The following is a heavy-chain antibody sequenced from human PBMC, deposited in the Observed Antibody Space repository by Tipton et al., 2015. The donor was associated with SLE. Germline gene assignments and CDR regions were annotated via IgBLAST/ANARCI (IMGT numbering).Heavy chain of an antibody. CDR3: ARGHSDRKPIPDIVVVSAARRRNCFDP. CDR1: RGSFSGYY. CDR2: INHSGST. V-gene: IGHV4-34*01. Sequence: TLSLTCAVYRGSFSGYYWSWIRQPPGKGLEWIGEINHSGSTNYNPSLKSRVTISVDTSKNQFSLKLSSVTAADTAVYYCARGHSDRKPIPDIVVVSAARRRNCFDPWGQGTLVTVSS. D-gene: IGHD2-2*01. J-gene: IGHJ5*02.